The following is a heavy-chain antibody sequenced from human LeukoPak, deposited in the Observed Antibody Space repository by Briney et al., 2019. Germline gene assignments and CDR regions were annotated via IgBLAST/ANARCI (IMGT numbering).Heavy chain of an antibody. J-gene: IGHJ4*02. D-gene: IGHD4-17*01. CDR2: INPSGGST. CDR1: GYTFTSYY. CDR3: ARDDYGDYYFDY. Sequence: ASVKVSCKASGYTFTSYYMHWVRQAPGQGLEWMGIINPSGGSTSYAQRFQGRVTMTRDTSTSTVYMELSSLRSEDTAVYYCARDDYGDYYFDYWGQGTLVTVSS. V-gene: IGHV1-46*01.